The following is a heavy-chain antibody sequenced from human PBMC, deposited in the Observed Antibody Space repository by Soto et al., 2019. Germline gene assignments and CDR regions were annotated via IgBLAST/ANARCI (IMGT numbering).Heavy chain of an antibody. Sequence: QVQLQESGPGLVKPSQTLSLTCTVSGGSISSGDYYWSWIRQPPGKGLEWIGYIYYSGSTYYNPSLKCRVTISVDTSKNQFSLKLSSVTAADTAVYYCARVQYYYDSSGRPITTFDYWGQGTLVTVSS. CDR2: IYYSGST. V-gene: IGHV4-30-4*01. CDR1: GGSISSGDYY. J-gene: IGHJ4*02. CDR3: ARVQYYYDSSGRPITTFDY. D-gene: IGHD3-22*01.